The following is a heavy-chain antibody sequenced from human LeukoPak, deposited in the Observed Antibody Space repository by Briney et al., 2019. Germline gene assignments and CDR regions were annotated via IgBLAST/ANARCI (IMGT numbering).Heavy chain of an antibody. Sequence: GGSLRLSCAASGFTVSSNYMSWVRQAPGKGLDWVAVILEDGRYQYYADSVKGRFTISRDNSNNSLFLQMNSLRPEDTAIYYCARVQGGGFRTADYWGQGTLVTVSS. CDR1: GFTVSSNY. D-gene: IGHD1-14*01. CDR2: ILEDGRYQ. V-gene: IGHV3-30*03. CDR3: ARVQGGGFRTADY. J-gene: IGHJ4*02.